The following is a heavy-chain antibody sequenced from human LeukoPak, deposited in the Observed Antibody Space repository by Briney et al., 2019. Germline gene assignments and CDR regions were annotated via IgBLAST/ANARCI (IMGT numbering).Heavy chain of an antibody. V-gene: IGHV7-4-1*02. CDR1: GYTFTRYA. CDR2: INTNSGNP. CDR3: ARGDNTDYVLDH. J-gene: IGHJ4*02. D-gene: IGHD3-22*01. Sequence: ASMKVSRKASGYTFTRYALNWVRQAPGQGLEWMGWINTNSGNPTYAQGFTGRFVLSLDTSVSTAYLQINSLKAEDTAVYYCARGDNTDYVLDHWGQGTLVTVSS.